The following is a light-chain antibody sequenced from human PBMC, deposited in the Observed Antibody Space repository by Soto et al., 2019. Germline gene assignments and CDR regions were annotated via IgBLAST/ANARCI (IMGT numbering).Light chain of an antibody. Sequence: QSVLTQPPSASGTPGQRVTISCSGGSSNIGSHTVSWYQQPPGTAPKLLMYTNNQQPSGVPDRFSGSKSGTTASLAISGLQSEDEADYYCATRDDSLNGWVFGGGTKLTVL. J-gene: IGLJ3*02. CDR2: TNN. V-gene: IGLV1-44*01. CDR3: ATRDDSLNGWV. CDR1: SSNIGSHT.